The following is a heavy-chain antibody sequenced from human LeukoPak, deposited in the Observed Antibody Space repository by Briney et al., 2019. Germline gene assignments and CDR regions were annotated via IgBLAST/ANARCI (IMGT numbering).Heavy chain of an antibody. CDR1: GFTFNNYY. J-gene: IGHJ6*02. Sequence: GGSLRLSCAASGFTFNNYYMSWVRQAPGKGLEWVSSISSSSSYIYYADSVKGRFTISRDNANNSLYLQMNSLRAEDTAVYYCASESITARYYYYGMDVWGQGTTVTVSS. CDR3: ASESITARYYYYGMDV. V-gene: IGHV3-21*01. CDR2: ISSSSSYI. D-gene: IGHD6-6*01.